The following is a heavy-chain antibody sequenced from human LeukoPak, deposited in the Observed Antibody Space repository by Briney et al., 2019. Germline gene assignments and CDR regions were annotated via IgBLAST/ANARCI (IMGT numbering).Heavy chain of an antibody. J-gene: IGHJ4*02. V-gene: IGHV3-30*04. CDR1: GFAFSSYA. D-gene: IGHD3-9*01. Sequence: GGSLRLSCAASGFAFSSYAMHWVRQAPGKGLEWVAVISYDGSNKYYADSVKGRFTISRDNSKNTLYLQMNSLRAEDTAVYYCAKDRSSDYDILTGYYKGAPYYFDYWGQGTLVTVSS. CDR3: AKDRSSDYDILTGYYKGAPYYFDY. CDR2: ISYDGSNK.